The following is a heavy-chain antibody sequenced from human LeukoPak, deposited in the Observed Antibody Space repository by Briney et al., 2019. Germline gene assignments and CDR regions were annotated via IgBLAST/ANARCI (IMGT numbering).Heavy chain of an antibody. J-gene: IGHJ3*02. D-gene: IGHD3-22*01. Sequence: VASVMVSCKASGYTFTSYGTRWVRQAPGQGLEWMGWISAYNGNTNYAQKLQGRVTMTTDTSTSTAYMELRSLRSDDTAVYYCARGGSSGYYKHAFDIWGQGTMVTVSS. CDR3: ARGGSSGYYKHAFDI. CDR2: ISAYNGNT. CDR1: GYTFTSYG. V-gene: IGHV1-18*01.